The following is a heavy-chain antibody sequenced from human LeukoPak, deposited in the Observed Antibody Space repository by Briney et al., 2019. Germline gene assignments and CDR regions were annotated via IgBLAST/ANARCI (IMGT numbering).Heavy chain of an antibody. CDR1: GYSISSGYY. Sequence: PSETLSLTCTVSGYSISSGYYWGWIRQPPGKGLEWIGSIYHSGSTYYNPSLKSRVTISVDRSKNQFSLKLSSVTAADTAVYYCARNSAGFGELFDPWGQGTLVTVSS. J-gene: IGHJ5*02. CDR2: IYHSGST. D-gene: IGHD3-10*01. CDR3: ARNSAGFGELFDP. V-gene: IGHV4-38-2*02.